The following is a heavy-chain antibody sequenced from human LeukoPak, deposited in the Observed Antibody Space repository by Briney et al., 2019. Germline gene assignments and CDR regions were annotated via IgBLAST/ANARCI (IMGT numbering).Heavy chain of an antibody. D-gene: IGHD6-13*01. Sequence: PGRSLRLSCAASGFTFSSYSMNWVRQAPGKGLEWVSSISSSSSYIYYADSVKGRFTISRDNAKNSLYLQMNSLRAEDTAVYYCARGKIAAAGTGLYYYGMDVWGQGTTVTVSS. CDR3: ARGKIAAAGTGLYYYGMDV. CDR2: ISSSSSYI. CDR1: GFTFSSYS. J-gene: IGHJ6*02. V-gene: IGHV3-21*01.